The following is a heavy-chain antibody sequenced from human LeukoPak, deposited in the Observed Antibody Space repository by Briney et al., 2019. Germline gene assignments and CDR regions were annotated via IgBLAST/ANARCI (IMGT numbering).Heavy chain of an antibody. CDR3: ASRLGSLYFDY. CDR1: GYSISSGYY. V-gene: IGHV4-38-2*02. D-gene: IGHD1-26*01. CDR2: IFYSGSS. J-gene: IGHJ4*02. Sequence: PSETLSLTCTVSGYSISSGYYWGWIRHPPGKGLEWIGSIFYSGSSYYNPSLKSRVTISVDTSKNQFSLKLSSVTAADTAVYYCASRLGSLYFDYWGQGTLVTVPS.